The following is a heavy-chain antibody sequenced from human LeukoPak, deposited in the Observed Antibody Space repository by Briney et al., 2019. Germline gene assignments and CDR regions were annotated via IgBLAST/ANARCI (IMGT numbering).Heavy chain of an antibody. D-gene: IGHD3-10*01. J-gene: IGHJ4*02. V-gene: IGHV4-4*07. CDR2: VHASGNP. CDR3: ARGGTYGSGSDQHTTLDY. CDR1: LGSISPYY. Sequence: SETLSLTCTVSLGSISPYYWSWIRQPAGKGLEWIVRVHASGNPSYNPSLESRVIISVDKSKNQFSLNLNSVTAADTAVYYCARGGTYGSGSDQHTTLDYWGQGTLVTVSS.